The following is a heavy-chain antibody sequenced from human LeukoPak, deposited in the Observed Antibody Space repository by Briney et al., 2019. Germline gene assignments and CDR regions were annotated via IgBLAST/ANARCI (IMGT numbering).Heavy chain of an antibody. D-gene: IGHD1-26*01. V-gene: IGHV3-23*01. J-gene: IGHJ4*02. CDR1: GFTFSSYA. CDR2: ISGSGGST. CDR3: ARDHSGSSFDY. Sequence: GGSLRLSCAASGFTFSSYAMSWVRQAPGKGLEWVSAISGSGGSTYYADSVKGRFTISRDNAKISLYLQMNSLRVEDTAVYYCARDHSGSSFDYWGQGTLVTVSS.